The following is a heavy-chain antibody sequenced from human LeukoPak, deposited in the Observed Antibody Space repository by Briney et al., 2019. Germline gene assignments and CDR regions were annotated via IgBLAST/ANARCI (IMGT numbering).Heavy chain of an antibody. J-gene: IGHJ4*02. Sequence: ASVKVSCKVSGYTLTELSMHWVRQAPGKGLEWMGGFDPEDGETIYAQKFQGRVTMTEDTSTDTAYMELSSLRSEDTAVYYCATKSIVGATWCIFDYWGQGTLVTVSS. CDR3: ATKSIVGATWCIFDY. D-gene: IGHD1-26*01. CDR1: GYTLTELS. V-gene: IGHV1-24*01. CDR2: FDPEDGET.